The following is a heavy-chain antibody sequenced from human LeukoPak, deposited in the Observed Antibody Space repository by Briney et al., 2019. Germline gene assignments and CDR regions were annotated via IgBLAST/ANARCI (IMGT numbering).Heavy chain of an antibody. CDR2: ISWNSGSI. J-gene: IGHJ4*02. D-gene: IGHD3-3*01. Sequence: GGSLRLSCAASGFTFDDYAMHWVRQAPGKGLEWVSGISWNSGSIGYTDSVKGRFTISRDNSKNTLYLQMNSLRAEDTAVYYCANPYGITIFGVVTPLDYWGQGTLVTVSS. V-gene: IGHV3-9*01. CDR3: ANPYGITIFGVVTPLDY. CDR1: GFTFDDYA.